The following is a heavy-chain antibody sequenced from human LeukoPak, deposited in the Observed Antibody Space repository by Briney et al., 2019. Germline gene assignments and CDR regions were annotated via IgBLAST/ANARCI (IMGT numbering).Heavy chain of an antibody. CDR1: GYTFTSYD. D-gene: IGHD3-22*01. V-gene: IGHV1-8*01. Sequence: ASVKVSCKASGYTFTSYDINWVRQASGQGLEWMGWMNPNSGNTGYAQKFQGRVTMTRNTSISTAYMELSSLRSEDTAVYYCARPAGSSGYFYYWGQGTLVTVSS. J-gene: IGHJ4*02. CDR3: ARPAGSSGYFYY. CDR2: MNPNSGNT.